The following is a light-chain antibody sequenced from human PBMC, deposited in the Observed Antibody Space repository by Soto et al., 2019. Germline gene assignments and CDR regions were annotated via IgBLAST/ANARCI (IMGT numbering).Light chain of an antibody. Sequence: DIQMTQSPSSLSASVGDRVTITCRASQAINNYVAWYQQKPGQCPQLLIYAASTLQSGVPSRFSGSGSGTDFTLTISSLQPEDSAVYYCQQYGSSRTFGQGTKVDIK. CDR1: QAINNY. CDR2: AAS. V-gene: IGKV1-27*01. CDR3: QQYGSSRT. J-gene: IGKJ1*01.